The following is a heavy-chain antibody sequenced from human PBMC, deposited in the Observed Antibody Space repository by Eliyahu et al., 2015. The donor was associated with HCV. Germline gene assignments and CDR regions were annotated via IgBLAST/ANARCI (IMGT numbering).Heavy chain of an antibody. CDR3: ARDNVARGYYFDY. CDR2: ISSSSSYI. J-gene: IGHJ4*02. D-gene: IGHD4/OR15-4a*01. Sequence: EVQLVESGGGLVKPGGSLXLSCAASGXXXXSXSMNWVRQAPGKGLEWASSISSSSSYIYYADSVKGRFTISRDNAKNSLYLQMNSLRAEDTAVYYCARDNVARGYYFDYWGQGTLVTVSS. CDR1: GXXXXSXS. V-gene: IGHV3-21*01.